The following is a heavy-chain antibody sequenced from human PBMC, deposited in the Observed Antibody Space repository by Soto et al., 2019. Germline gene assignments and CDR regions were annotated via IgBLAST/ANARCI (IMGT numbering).Heavy chain of an antibody. D-gene: IGHD3-10*01. J-gene: IGHJ6*02. V-gene: IGHV3-15*07. CDR2: IKSKTDGGTT. CDR3: TTPSSNYYGSGSYYLNYYYYYGMDV. Sequence: PGGSLRLSCAASGFTFSNAWMNWVRQAPGKGLEWVGRIKSKTDGGTTDYDAPVKGRFTISRDDSKNTLYLQMNSLKTEDTAVFYCTTPSSNYYGSGSYYLNYYYYYGMDVWGQGTTVTVSS. CDR1: GFTFSNAW.